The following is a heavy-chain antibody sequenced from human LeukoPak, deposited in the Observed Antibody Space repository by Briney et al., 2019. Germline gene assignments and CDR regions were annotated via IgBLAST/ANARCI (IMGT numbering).Heavy chain of an antibody. Sequence: GGSLRLSCAASEFTFSSYAMSWVRQAPGKGLEWVSTITSSGGSTYYADSVKGRFTISRDNSKNTLYLQMNTLRAEDTAVYYCARRYSSGWWIDYWGQGTLVTVSS. CDR2: ITSSGGST. CDR3: ARRYSSGWWIDY. V-gene: IGHV3-23*01. J-gene: IGHJ4*02. D-gene: IGHD6-19*01. CDR1: EFTFSSYA.